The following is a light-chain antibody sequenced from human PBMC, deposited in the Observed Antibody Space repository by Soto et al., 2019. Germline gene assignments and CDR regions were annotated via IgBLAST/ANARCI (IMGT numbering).Light chain of an antibody. CDR3: SSYTSSRTYV. Sequence: SVLTQPASVSGSPGQSITISCTGTTSDVGGYNYVSWYQHHPGKAPKLMIYEVSNRPSGVSNRFSGSKSGNTASLTISGLQAEDEADYYCSSYTSSRTYVFGTGTKVTVL. V-gene: IGLV2-14*01. CDR1: TSDVGGYNY. J-gene: IGLJ1*01. CDR2: EVS.